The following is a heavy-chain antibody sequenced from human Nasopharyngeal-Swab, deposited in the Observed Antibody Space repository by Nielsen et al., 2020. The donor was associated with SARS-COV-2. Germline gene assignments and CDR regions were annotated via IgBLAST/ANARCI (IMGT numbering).Heavy chain of an antibody. J-gene: IGHJ4*02. CDR3: AGQQHLAGY. V-gene: IGHV4-34*01. CDR1: GRSLSGFY. D-gene: IGHD6-19*01. Sequence: SQIPALPCCVHGRSLSGFYWGWIRQPPGKGLGWIGEINHSGSTNYNPSLKSRVTISVDTSKNQFSLKLNSVTAADTAVYYCAGQQHLAGYWGQGTLVTVSS. CDR2: INHSGST.